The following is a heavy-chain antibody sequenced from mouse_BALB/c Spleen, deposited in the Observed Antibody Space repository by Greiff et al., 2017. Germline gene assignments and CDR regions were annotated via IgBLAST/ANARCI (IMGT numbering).Heavy chain of an antibody. CDR2: SRNKANDYTT. Sequence: EVKVVESGGGLVQPGGSLRLSCATSGFTFSDFYMEWVRQPPGKRLEWIAASRNKANDYTTEYSASVKGRFIVSRDTSQSILYLQMNALRAEDTAIYYCARDRHYYGYWYFDVWGAGTTVTVSS. CDR3: ARDRHYYGYWYFDV. CDR1: GFTFSDFY. V-gene: IGHV7-1*02. J-gene: IGHJ1*01. D-gene: IGHD1-2*01.